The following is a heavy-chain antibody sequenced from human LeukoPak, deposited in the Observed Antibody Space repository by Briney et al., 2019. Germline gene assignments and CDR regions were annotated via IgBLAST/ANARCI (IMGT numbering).Heavy chain of an antibody. J-gene: IGHJ4*02. CDR2: IHPGGTT. CDR3: ARGVDSAKVGY. CDR1: GGSFSHNY. D-gene: IGHD3-3*01. Sequence: SETLSLTCTVYGGSFSHNYWNWIRQPPGKGLEWIVEIHPGGTTTYSPSLESRVSISVDTPNNQFSLSVTSVTAADTAIYYCARGVDSAKVGYWGRGTLVTVSS. V-gene: IGHV4-34*01.